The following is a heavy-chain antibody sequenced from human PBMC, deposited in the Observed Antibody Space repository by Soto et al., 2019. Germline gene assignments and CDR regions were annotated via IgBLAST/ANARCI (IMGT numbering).Heavy chain of an antibody. CDR3: TRPKYSSSSDFDY. Sequence: GGSLRLSCAASGFTFSGSAMHWVRQASGKGLEWVGRIRSKANSYATAYAASVKGRFTISRDDSKNTAYLQMNSLKTEDTAVYYCTRPKYSSSSDFDYWGQRTLVTVSS. V-gene: IGHV3-73*01. CDR2: IRSKANSYAT. CDR1: GFTFSGSA. J-gene: IGHJ4*02. D-gene: IGHD6-6*01.